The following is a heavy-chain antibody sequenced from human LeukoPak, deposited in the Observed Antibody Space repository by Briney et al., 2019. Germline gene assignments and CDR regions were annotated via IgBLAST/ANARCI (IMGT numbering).Heavy chain of an antibody. D-gene: IGHD5-18*01. CDR2: ISSSSSYI. Sequence: GGALRLSCAASGFTFSSYRMNWVRQPPGKGLEWVSSISSSSSYIYYADSVKGRFTISRDNAKNSLYLQMNSLRAEDTAVYYCASSTGDTAMALDYWGQGTLVTVSS. J-gene: IGHJ4*02. V-gene: IGHV3-21*01. CDR3: ASSTGDTAMALDY. CDR1: GFTFSSYR.